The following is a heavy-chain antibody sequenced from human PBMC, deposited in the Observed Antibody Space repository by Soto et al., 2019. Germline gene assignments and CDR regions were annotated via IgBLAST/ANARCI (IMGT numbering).Heavy chain of an antibody. J-gene: IGHJ6*02. V-gene: IGHV1-3*01. Sequence: ASVKVSCKASGYTFTNYAIHWVRQAPGQRLEWMGWIHPANGNTKYSQRFQGRVTITSDTSASTAYMEVSSLRSEDTAVYYCARDPSYYGMDVWGQGTTVTVSS. CDR2: IHPANGNT. CDR3: ARDPSYYGMDV. CDR1: GYTFTNYA.